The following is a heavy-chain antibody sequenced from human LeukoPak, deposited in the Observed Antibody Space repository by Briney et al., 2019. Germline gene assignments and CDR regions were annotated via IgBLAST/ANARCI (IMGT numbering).Heavy chain of an antibody. CDR1: GFTFTSYS. CDR2: ISTISSDK. V-gene: IGHV3-21*06. D-gene: IGHD3-10*01. CDR3: ARDPEFRRPAGLGY. J-gene: IGHJ4*02. Sequence: PGESLRLSCAASGFTFTSYSMSWVRQAPGKGLDGVSFISTISSDKYYADSVKGRFTISRYNAKNSVYLQMNSLRAEVPVVYYCARDPEFRRPAGLGYWGQGPMVTVSS.